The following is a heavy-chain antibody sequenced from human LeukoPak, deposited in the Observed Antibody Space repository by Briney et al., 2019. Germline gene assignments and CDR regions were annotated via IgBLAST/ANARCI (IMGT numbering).Heavy chain of an antibody. D-gene: IGHD3-22*01. V-gene: IGHV3-30*18. CDR3: AKVLHYYESSGYWGAFDI. CDR2: ISYDGGNK. Sequence: GRSLRLSCAASGFTFNSNNIHWVRQAPGKGLEWVVVISYDGGNKYYADSVKGRFAISRDNSKNTLYLQMNSLRAEDTAVYLRAKVLHYYESSGYWGAFDIWGQGTMVTVSS. J-gene: IGHJ3*02. CDR1: GFTFNSNN.